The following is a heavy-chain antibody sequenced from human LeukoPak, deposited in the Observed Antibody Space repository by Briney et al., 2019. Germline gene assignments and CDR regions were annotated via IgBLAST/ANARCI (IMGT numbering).Heavy chain of an antibody. Sequence: PGGSLRLSCAASGFTFSDYTIHWVRQAPGKGLEWVAVIWYDGSNKYYADSVKGRFTISRDNSKNTLYLQMNSLRAEDTAMYYCATNSGSPGGYWGQGTLVTVPS. D-gene: IGHD1-26*01. CDR3: ATNSGSPGGY. V-gene: IGHV3-33*01. J-gene: IGHJ4*02. CDR2: IWYDGSNK. CDR1: GFTFSDYT.